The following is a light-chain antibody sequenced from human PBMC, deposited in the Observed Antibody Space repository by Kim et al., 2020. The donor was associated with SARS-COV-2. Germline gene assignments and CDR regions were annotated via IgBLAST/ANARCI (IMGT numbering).Light chain of an antibody. J-gene: IGKJ3*01. Sequence: DIQMTQSPSSLSASVGDRVTITCRTTQSISSHLNWYQQKPGRAPQLLISAASTLQGGVPSRFSGSGSETDFTLTISSLQPEDFATYFCQQSYITPFTFGPGTKVEIK. CDR2: AAS. V-gene: IGKV1-39*01. CDR1: QSISSH. CDR3: QQSYITPFT.